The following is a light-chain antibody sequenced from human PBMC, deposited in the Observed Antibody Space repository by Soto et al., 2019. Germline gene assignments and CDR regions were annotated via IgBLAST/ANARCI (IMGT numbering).Light chain of an antibody. J-gene: IGKJ3*01. CDR3: QQYDNLFT. Sequence: DIQMTQSPSSLSASVGDRVTITCQASQDISNYLNWYQQKPEKAPELLIYDASKLATGVPSRFSGSGSGTDFTFTISCLQPEDIATYYCQQYDNLFTFGPGTKVDIK. CDR1: QDISNY. V-gene: IGKV1-33*01. CDR2: DAS.